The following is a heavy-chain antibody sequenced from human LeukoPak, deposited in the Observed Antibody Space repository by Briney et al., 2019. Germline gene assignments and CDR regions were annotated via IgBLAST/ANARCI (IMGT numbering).Heavy chain of an antibody. CDR1: GFTFSSYA. D-gene: IGHD3-10*01. CDR3: ARDVVRGSGGDV. J-gene: IGHJ6*04. V-gene: IGHV3-48*03. CDR2: ISSSGSTI. Sequence: GGSLRLSCAASGFTFSSYAMSWVRQAPGKGLEWVSYISSSGSTIYYADSVKGRFTISRDNAKNSLYLQMNSLRAEDTAVYYCARDVVRGSGGDVWGKGTTVTISS.